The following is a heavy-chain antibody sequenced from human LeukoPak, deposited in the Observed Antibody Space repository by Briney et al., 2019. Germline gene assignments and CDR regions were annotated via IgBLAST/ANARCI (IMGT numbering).Heavy chain of an antibody. J-gene: IGHJ4*02. D-gene: IGHD5-18*01. Sequence: ASVKVSCKASGYTFTGYYMHWVRQAPGQWLELMGWINPNSGGTNYAQTFQGWVTMTRDTSISTAYMELSRLRSDDTAVYYCARGDSYGTEKDFDYWGQGTLVTVSS. CDR3: ARGDSYGTEKDFDY. CDR2: INPNSGGT. CDR1: GYTFTGYY. V-gene: IGHV1-2*04.